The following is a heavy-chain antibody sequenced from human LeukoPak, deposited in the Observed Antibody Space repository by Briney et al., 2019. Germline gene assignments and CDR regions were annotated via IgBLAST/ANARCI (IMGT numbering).Heavy chain of an antibody. V-gene: IGHV4-4*07. CDR1: GGSISSYY. CDR3: ARDGSSGWFGTIDY. CDR2: IYSSGST. J-gene: IGHJ4*02. D-gene: IGHD6-19*01. Sequence: PSETLSLTCTESGGSISSYYWSWIRQPPGKGLEWIGRIYSSGSTNYNPSLKSRVTISVDKAKNQFCLNLSSVSAADTAVYYCARDGSSGWFGTIDYWGQGILVTVSS.